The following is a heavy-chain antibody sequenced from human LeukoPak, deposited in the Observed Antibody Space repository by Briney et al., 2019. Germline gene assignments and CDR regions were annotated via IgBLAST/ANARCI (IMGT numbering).Heavy chain of an antibody. CDR3: ARDSPYYGFWSGYYEGSHWFDP. D-gene: IGHD3-3*01. Sequence: SQTLSLTCTVSGYSISSDYYWGWIRQPPGKGLEWIGSVFHSGSTSYNPSLKSRVTISVDTSKNQFSLKLNSVTRADTAVYYCARDSPYYGFWSGYYEGSHWFDPWGQGTLVTVSS. J-gene: IGHJ5*02. V-gene: IGHV4-38-2*02. CDR2: VFHSGST. CDR1: GYSISSDYY.